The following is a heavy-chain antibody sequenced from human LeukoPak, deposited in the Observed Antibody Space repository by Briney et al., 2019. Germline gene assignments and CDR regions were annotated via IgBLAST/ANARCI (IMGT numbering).Heavy chain of an antibody. J-gene: IGHJ4*02. V-gene: IGHV3-23*01. CDR3: AKGSKSGPANFDY. Sequence: PGESLKISCAASGFTFSNYAMSWVGQAPGKGLEWVSAISGSGGTTYYADSVKGRFTISRDNSKNTLYLQMNSLRAEDTAVYYCAKGSKSGPANFDYWGQGTLVTVSS. CDR2: ISGSGGTT. D-gene: IGHD3-3*01. CDR1: GFTFSNYA.